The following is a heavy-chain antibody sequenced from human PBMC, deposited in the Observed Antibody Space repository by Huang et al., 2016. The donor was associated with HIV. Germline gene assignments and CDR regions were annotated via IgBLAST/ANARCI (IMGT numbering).Heavy chain of an antibody. D-gene: IGHD2-21*02. CDR2: SKTCTGKP. J-gene: IGHJ3*02. CDR1: GYTFTNYG. Sequence: QVQLVQSGSELKKPGASVKVSCKASGYTFTNYGVHWVRQAPGQGLGWMGLSKTCTGKPRYAQGLTGRFVFFLDTSVNTAYLQISSLKAADSAIYYCVRVRRVMDTYCVADCSTLEAFDIWGQGTVVTVSA. V-gene: IGHV7-4-1*02. CDR3: VRVRRVMDTYCVADCSTLEAFDI.